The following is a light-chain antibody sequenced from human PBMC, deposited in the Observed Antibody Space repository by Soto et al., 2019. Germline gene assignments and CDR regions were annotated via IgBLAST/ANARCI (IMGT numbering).Light chain of an antibody. V-gene: IGKV1-9*01. CDR2: AAS. J-gene: IGKJ3*01. CDR1: QGISSY. CDR3: QQLNSYPRGT. Sequence: DIQLTQCPSFLSASVGDTVTITCRASQGISSYLAWYQQKPGKAPKLLIYAASTWPSGVPSRFSGSGSRTEFTLTISSLQPEDFPTYCSQQLNSYPRGTFGPGTKLDIK.